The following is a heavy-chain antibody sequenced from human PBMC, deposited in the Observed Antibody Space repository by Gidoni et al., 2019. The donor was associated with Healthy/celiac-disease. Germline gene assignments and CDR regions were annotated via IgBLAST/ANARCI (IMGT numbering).Heavy chain of an antibody. V-gene: IGHV3-66*01. CDR1: GLTVSSNY. J-gene: IGHJ4*02. CDR2: IYSAGST. Sequence: EVQLVESGVGLVQPGGSLRLSCSASGLTVSSNYMIWVRQAPGKGLEWVSVIYSAGSTYYADSVKGRFTISRDNSKNTVYLQMNNLRAEDTAVYYCARMRGNLDYWGQGTLITVSA. CDR3: ARMRGNLDY.